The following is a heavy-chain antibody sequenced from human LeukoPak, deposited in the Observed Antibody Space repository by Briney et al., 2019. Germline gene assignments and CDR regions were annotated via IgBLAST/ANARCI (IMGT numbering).Heavy chain of an antibody. CDR3: ARFGATVTTRPYYYYYYMDV. CDR1: GFTFINYE. CDR2: MSGSGSTI. D-gene: IGHD4-11*01. Sequence: RPGGSLRLSCAAAGFTFINYEMTWVRQAPGKGLEWVSYMSGSGSTIYYADSVKGRFTISRDNAKNSLYLQMNSLRAEDTAVYYCARFGATVTTRPYYYYYYMDVWGKGTTVTVSS. J-gene: IGHJ6*03. V-gene: IGHV3-48*03.